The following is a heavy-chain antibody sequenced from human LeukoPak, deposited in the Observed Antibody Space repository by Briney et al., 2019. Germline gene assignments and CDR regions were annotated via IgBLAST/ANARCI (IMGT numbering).Heavy chain of an antibody. CDR1: GYTFSSYS. Sequence: GGSLRLSCAASGYTFSSYSMNWVRQAPGKGLEWVSSISSSSSYIYYADSVKGRFTISRDNAKNSLYLQMNSLRAEDTAVYYCARAAYGDYGLDYWGQGTLVTVSS. D-gene: IGHD4-17*01. V-gene: IGHV3-21*01. CDR2: ISSSSSYI. CDR3: ARAAYGDYGLDY. J-gene: IGHJ4*02.